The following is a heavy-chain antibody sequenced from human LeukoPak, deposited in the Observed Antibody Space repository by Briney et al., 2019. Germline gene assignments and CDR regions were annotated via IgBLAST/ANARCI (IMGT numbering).Heavy chain of an antibody. D-gene: IGHD2-21*01. CDR2: IYYSGST. J-gene: IGHJ4*02. CDR3: ARHRILWWGTAGLNFDY. V-gene: IGHV4-38-2*02. CDR1: GYSISSGYF. Sequence: SETLSLTCTVSGYSISSGYFWGWMRQPPGKGLEWIGSIYYSGSTYYNPSLKSRVTISVDTSRNQFSLKLSSVTAADTAVYYCARHRILWWGTAGLNFDYWGQGTLVTVSS.